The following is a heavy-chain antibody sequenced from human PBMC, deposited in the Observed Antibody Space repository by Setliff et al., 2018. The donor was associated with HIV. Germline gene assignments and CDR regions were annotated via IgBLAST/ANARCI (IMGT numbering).Heavy chain of an antibody. D-gene: IGHD4-17*01. Sequence: NPSETLSLTCTVSGGSVHSGSYYWSWVRQPPGKGLEWIGYIYYSGTTYYNPSLKSRVTVSIDTSKNQFSLKVRSVTAADTAVYYCARDPPGYGDANDYWGQGTLVTVSS. CDR2: IYYSGTT. CDR1: GGSVHSGSYY. V-gene: IGHV4-61*01. CDR3: ARDPPGYGDANDY. J-gene: IGHJ4*02.